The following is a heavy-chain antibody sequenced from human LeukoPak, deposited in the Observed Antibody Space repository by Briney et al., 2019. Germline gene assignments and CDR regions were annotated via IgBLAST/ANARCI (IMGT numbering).Heavy chain of an antibody. V-gene: IGHV3-9*01. D-gene: IGHD2-21*01. Sequence: SLKISCAASGFTFDDYAMHWVRQAPGKGLEWGSGISWNSGSIGYADSVKGRFTISRDNAKNSPYLQMNSLRAEDTALYYCAKVRPAYCGGDCYRGAFDIWGQGTMVTVSS. CDR1: GFTFDDYA. CDR2: ISWNSGSI. CDR3: AKVRPAYCGGDCYRGAFDI. J-gene: IGHJ3*02.